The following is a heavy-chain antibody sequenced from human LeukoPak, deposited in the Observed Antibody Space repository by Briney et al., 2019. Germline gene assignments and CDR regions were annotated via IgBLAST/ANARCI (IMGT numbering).Heavy chain of an antibody. D-gene: IGHD3-22*01. CDR2: ISSGGSYI. V-gene: IGHV3-21*01. CDR3: ARDSHFYDSSGQKIGYFDY. Sequence: GGSLRFSCAASGFTFSSYSMHWVRQAPGEGLEWVSSISSGGSYIYYADSVKGRFTFFRDKAKNSLYLQMSSLRAEDTAVYYCARDSHFYDSSGQKIGYFDYWGQGTLVTISS. J-gene: IGHJ4*02. CDR1: GFTFSSYS.